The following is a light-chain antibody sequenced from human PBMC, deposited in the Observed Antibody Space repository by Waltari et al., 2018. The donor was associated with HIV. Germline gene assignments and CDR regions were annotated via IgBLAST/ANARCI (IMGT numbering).Light chain of an antibody. CDR2: RNH. Sequence: SVLTQPPSASGTPGQRVTISCSGSSSNIGSHYVFWYQQLPGTAPKLPMHRNHPRPAGVPDRFSDSTSGTSASLASSGLRSEDEADYYCATWDDSLSGVLFGGGTKLTVL. CDR3: ATWDDSLSGVL. V-gene: IGLV1-47*01. CDR1: SSNIGSHY. J-gene: IGLJ2*01.